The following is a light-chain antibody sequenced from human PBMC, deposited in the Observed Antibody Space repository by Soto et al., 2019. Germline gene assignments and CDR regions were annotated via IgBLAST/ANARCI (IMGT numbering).Light chain of an antibody. CDR2: NAS. CDR1: QSVSSN. CDR3: QQRSNWPWT. J-gene: IGKJ1*01. V-gene: IGKV3-11*01. Sequence: PGERVTLSCRASQSVSSNFLAWYQQKPGQAPRLLIYNASNRATGIPARFSGSGSGTDFTLTISSLEPEDFAVYYCQQRSNWPWTFGQGTKVDI.